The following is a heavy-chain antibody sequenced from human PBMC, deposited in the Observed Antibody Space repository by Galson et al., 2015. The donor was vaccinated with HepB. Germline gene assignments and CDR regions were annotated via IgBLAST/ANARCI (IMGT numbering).Heavy chain of an antibody. CDR2: IARSSSTI. CDR1: GFTFSSYS. V-gene: IGHV3-48*02. D-gene: IGHD3-10*01. CDR3: AKDKGLGRLSEGMDV. Sequence: SLRLSCAASGFTFSSYSMNWVRQAPGKGLEWVSYIARSSSTIYYVDSVKGRFTISRDNAKNSLYLQMNSLRDEDTAVYYCAKDKGLGRLSEGMDVWGQGTTVTVSS. J-gene: IGHJ6*02.